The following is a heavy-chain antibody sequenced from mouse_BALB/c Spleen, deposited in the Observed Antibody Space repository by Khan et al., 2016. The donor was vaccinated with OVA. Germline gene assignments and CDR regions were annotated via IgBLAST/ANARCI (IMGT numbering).Heavy chain of an antibody. CDR3: ARVRGEYRFAY. V-gene: IGHV1S137*01. D-gene: IGHD2-10*02. CDR2: ISTHYGDA. CDR1: GYTFTDYA. J-gene: IGHJ3*01. Sequence: QVQLQQSGAELVRPGVSVKISCKGSGYTFTDYAMHWVKQSHAKSLEWIGVISTHYGDASYNQKFKGTATMTVDKSSSTAYMELARRTAEDSAIYYCARVRGEYRFAYWGQGTLVTVSA.